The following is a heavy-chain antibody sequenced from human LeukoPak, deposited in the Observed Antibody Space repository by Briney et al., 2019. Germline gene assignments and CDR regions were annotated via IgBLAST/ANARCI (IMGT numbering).Heavy chain of an antibody. CDR1: GYTFTSYG. D-gene: IGHD3-22*01. CDR3: ARDLGNYYDSSGYGWFDP. CDR2: ISAYNGNT. J-gene: IGHJ5*02. Sequence: GASVKVSCKASGYTFTSYGISWVRQAPGQGLEWMGWISAYNGNTNYAQKLQGRVTMTTDTSTSPAYMELRSLRSDDTAVYYCARDLGNYYDSSGYGWFDPWGQGTLVTVSS. V-gene: IGHV1-18*01.